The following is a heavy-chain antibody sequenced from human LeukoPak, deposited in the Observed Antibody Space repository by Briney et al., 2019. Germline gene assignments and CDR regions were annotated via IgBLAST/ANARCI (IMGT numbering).Heavy chain of an antibody. V-gene: IGHV3-7*01. J-gene: IGHJ4*02. CDR1: GFTFSTYW. D-gene: IGHD4-17*01. CDR3: ARALEDYGEEFDS. Sequence: PGGSLRLSCAASGFTFSTYWMSWVRQAPGKGLELVANIKQDESENSYVDSVKGRFSISRENAKKSLYLQMNNLRAEDTAVYYCARALEDYGEEFDSWGQGTLVTVSS. CDR2: IKQDESEN.